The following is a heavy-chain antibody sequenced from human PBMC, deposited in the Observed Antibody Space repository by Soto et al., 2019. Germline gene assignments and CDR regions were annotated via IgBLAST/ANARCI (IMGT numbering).Heavy chain of an antibody. CDR2: IWYDGSNK. CDR1: GFTFSSYG. Sequence: PGGSLRLSCAASGFTFSSYGMHWVRQAPGKGLEWVAVIWYDGSNKYYADSVKGRFTISRDNSKNTLYLQMNSLRAEDTAVYYCARDGEISAGPPDYWGQGTLVTSPQ. CDR3: ARDGEISAGPPDY. V-gene: IGHV3-33*01. J-gene: IGHJ4*02.